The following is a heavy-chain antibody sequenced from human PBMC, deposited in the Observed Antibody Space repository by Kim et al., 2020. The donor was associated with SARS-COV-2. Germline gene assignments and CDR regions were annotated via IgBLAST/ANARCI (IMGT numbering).Heavy chain of an antibody. CDR1: GGSFSGYY. J-gene: IGHJ4*02. V-gene: IGHV4-34*01. CDR2: INHSGST. Sequence: SETLSLTCAVYGGSFSGYYWSWIRQPPGKGLEWIGEINHSGSTNYNPSLKSRVTISVDTSKNQFSLKLSSVTAADTAVYYCARDPGGSGSYYDYWGQGTLVTVSS. CDR3: ARDPGGSGSYYDY. D-gene: IGHD3-10*01.